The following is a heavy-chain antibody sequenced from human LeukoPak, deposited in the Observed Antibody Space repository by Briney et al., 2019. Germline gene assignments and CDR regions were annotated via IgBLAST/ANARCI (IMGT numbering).Heavy chain of an antibody. D-gene: IGHD3-22*01. V-gene: IGHV4-34*01. CDR3: ARGPHTGVNYYDSSGYYY. J-gene: IGHJ4*02. CDR1: GGSFSGYY. Sequence: PSETLSLTCAVYGGSFSGYYWSWIRQPPGKGLEWIGEINHSGSTNYNPSLKSRATISVDTSKNQFSLKLSSVTAADTAVYYCARGPHTGVNYYDSSGYYYWGQGTLVTVSS. CDR2: INHSGST.